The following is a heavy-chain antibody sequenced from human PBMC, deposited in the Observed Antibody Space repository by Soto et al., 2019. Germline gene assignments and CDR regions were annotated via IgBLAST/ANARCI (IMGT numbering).Heavy chain of an antibody. CDR2: ISYDGSNK. CDR1: GCTFSSYA. CDR3: ARTPTIYYGMDV. J-gene: IGHJ6*02. D-gene: IGHD1-1*01. V-gene: IGHV3-30-3*01. Sequence: QVQLVESGGGVVQPGRSLRLSCAASGCTFSSYAMHWVRQAPGKGLEWVAVISYDGSNKYYADSVKGRFTISRDNSKNTLYLQMNSLRAEDTAVYYCARTPTIYYGMDVWGQGTTVTVSS.